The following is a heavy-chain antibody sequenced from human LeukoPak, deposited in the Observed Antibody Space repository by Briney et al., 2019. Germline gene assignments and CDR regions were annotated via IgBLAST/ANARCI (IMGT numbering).Heavy chain of an antibody. CDR3: ARDGGVSGYDLLDY. D-gene: IGHD5-12*01. J-gene: IGHJ4*02. V-gene: IGHV3-7*01. CDR1: GFTFSSLW. Sequence: PGGSLRLSCAASGFTFSSLWMTWVRQAPGKGLEWVANINQDGSEKYFVDSVKGRFTISRDNAKNSVFLQTNSLTVEDTAVYYCARDGGVSGYDLLDYWGQGTLVTVSS. CDR2: INQDGSEK.